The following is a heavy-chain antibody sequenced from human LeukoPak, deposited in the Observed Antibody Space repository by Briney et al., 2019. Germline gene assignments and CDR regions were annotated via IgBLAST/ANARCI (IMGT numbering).Heavy chain of an antibody. V-gene: IGHV4-4*02. CDR2: FYHSGST. Sequence: SETLSLTCAVSGGSLSSSNWWSWVRQPPGRALEWIGEFYHSGSTNYNPSLKSRVTISVDKSKNQLSLKLSSVTAADTAVYYCAIHPVYGDYVDFDIWGQGTMVTVSS. CDR3: AIHPVYGDYVDFDI. CDR1: GGSLSSSNW. J-gene: IGHJ3*02. D-gene: IGHD4-17*01.